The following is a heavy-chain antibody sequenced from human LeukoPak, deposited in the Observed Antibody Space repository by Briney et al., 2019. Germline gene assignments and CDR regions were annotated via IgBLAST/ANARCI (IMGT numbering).Heavy chain of an antibody. CDR1: AFTCNSYS. CDR2: ISSSSSTI. J-gene: IGHJ4*02. V-gene: IGHV3-48*01. CDR3: ARDESTYYYDSSGYTYYFDY. D-gene: IGHD3-22*01. Sequence: GGSLRLSCAASAFTCNSYSMNRLRQAPGKGLEWVSYISSSSSTIYYADSVKGRFTISRDNAKNSLYLQMNSLRAEDTAVYYCARDESTYYYDSSGYTYYFDYWGQGTLVTVSS.